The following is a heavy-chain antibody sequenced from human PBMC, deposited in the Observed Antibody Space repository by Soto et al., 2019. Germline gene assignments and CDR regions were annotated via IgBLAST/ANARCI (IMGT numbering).Heavy chain of an antibody. J-gene: IGHJ4*02. CDR2: INPNTGGT. Sequence: QVQLVQSGAEVKKPGASVKVSCKASGYTFPGYYIHWVRQAPGQGLEWMGWINPNTGGTNYAQKFQGRFPLTSDTSISTAYMELSRLKSDDTAVFYCARRDTAMAPFDYWGQGTLVTVSS. V-gene: IGHV1-2*02. D-gene: IGHD5-18*01. CDR1: GYTFPGYY. CDR3: ARRDTAMAPFDY.